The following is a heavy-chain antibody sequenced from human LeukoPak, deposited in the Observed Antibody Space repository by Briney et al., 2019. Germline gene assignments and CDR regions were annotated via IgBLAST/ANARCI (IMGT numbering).Heavy chain of an antibody. V-gene: IGHV4-59*01. J-gene: IGHJ4*02. CDR1: GGSISTYY. Sequence: PSETLSLTCTVSGGSISTYYWSWIRQPPGKGLEWIGYIYYSGNTNCNPSLKSRVTISIDTSKNQFSPKLTSVTAADTAVYYCARVGSGSFDYWGQGTLVTVSS. CDR2: IYYSGNT. CDR3: ARVGSGSFDY. D-gene: IGHD3-10*01.